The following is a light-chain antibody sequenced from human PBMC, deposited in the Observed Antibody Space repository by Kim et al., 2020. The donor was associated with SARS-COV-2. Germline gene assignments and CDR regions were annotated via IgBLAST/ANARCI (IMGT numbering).Light chain of an antibody. CDR2: GAT. Sequence: SPGERATLSCRASQSVSHNYLAWYQQKPGQAPRLLIYGATDRATGIPDRFRGSGSGSDITLTISRLEPEDFAVYYCQQYGSSPWTFGQGTKVDIK. V-gene: IGKV3-20*01. CDR3: QQYGSSPWT. J-gene: IGKJ1*01. CDR1: QSVSHNY.